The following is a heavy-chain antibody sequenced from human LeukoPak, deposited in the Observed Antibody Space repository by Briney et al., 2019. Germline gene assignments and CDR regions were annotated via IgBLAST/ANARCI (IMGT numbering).Heavy chain of an antibody. CDR1: GFTFSSYG. V-gene: IGHV3-23*01. Sequence: PGGSLRLSCAASGFTFSSYGMNWVRQAPGKGLEWISGISSSGGGTYYADFVKGRFTISRGDSKNTLYLQMNSLRGDDTAVYYCAQDIGWLQFDYWGQGTLVTVSS. J-gene: IGHJ4*02. CDR2: ISSSGGGT. D-gene: IGHD5-24*01. CDR3: AQDIGWLQFDY.